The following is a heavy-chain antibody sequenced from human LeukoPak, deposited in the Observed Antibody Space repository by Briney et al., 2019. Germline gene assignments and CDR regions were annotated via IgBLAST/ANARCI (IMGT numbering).Heavy chain of an antibody. Sequence: GGSLRLSCAASGFTFSSYAMSWVRQAPGKGLEWVSGISGSGDNTYYADSVKGRFTISRDNSKNTLYVQANSLGTEDTAAYYCAKGSYYDSSGSFYFDYWGQGTLVTVSS. J-gene: IGHJ4*02. CDR1: GFTFSSYA. CDR2: ISGSGDNT. V-gene: IGHV3-23*01. CDR3: AKGSYYDSSGSFYFDY. D-gene: IGHD3-22*01.